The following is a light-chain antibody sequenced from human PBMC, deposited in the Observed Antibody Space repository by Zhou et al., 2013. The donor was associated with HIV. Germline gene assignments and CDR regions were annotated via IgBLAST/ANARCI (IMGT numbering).Light chain of an antibody. CDR1: QSVTSNF. CDR3: QQYGSSPFT. CDR2: GAS. J-gene: IGKJ2*01. Sequence: EFVLTQSPGTLSLSPGERATLSCRTSQSVTSNFLAWYQQKPGQAPRLLIYGASSRATGHPRPGSVAVGLGQISLSPSADWSLKILQLYFCQQYGSSPFTFGLGDQGWRS. V-gene: IGKV3-20*01.